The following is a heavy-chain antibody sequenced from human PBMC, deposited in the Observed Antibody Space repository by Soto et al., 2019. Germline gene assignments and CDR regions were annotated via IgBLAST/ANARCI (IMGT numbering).Heavy chain of an antibody. CDR2: ISAYNGNT. CDR1: GYTFTSYG. D-gene: IGHD3-16*01. Sequence: QVQLVQSGAEGKKPGASVKVSCKASGYTFTSYGISWVRQAPGQGLEWMGWISAYNGNTNYVQKLQGRVTMNTDTSTSTAYLELRSLRSDDKAVYYCASFYVKAYSYGMDGWGQGTTVTVSS. V-gene: IGHV1-18*01. J-gene: IGHJ6*02. CDR3: ASFYVKAYSYGMDG.